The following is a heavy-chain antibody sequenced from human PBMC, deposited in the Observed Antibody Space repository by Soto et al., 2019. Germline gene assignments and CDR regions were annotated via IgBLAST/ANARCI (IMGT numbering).Heavy chain of an antibody. J-gene: IGHJ6*02. Sequence: PGGSLRLSCAASGFTFSSYWMHWVRQAPGKGLVWVSRINSDGSSTSYADSVKGRFTISRDNAKNTLYLQMNSLRAEDTAVYYCARDKLGFGERAVYYYGMDVWGQGTTVTVSS. CDR2: INSDGSST. CDR1: GFTFSSYW. D-gene: IGHD3-10*01. CDR3: ARDKLGFGERAVYYYGMDV. V-gene: IGHV3-74*01.